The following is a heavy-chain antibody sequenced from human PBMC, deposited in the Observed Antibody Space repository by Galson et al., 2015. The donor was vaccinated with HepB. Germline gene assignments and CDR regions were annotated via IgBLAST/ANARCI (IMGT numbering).Heavy chain of an antibody. CDR1: GFNFDDYA. CDR2: ISWNSNRI. D-gene: IGHD2/OR15-2a*01. J-gene: IGHJ4*02. V-gene: IGHV3-9*01. Sequence: SLRLSCAASGFNFDDYAMHWVRQAPGKGLEWVSGISWNSNRIVYADSVKGRFTISRVNAEKSLFLHMNSLRPEDTAIYYCVKEGGGVSLIVGNYFDCWGQGTLITVSS. CDR3: VKEGGGVSLIVGNYFDC.